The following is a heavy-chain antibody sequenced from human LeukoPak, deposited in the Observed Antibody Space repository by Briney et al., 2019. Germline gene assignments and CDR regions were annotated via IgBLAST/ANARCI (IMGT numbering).Heavy chain of an antibody. D-gene: IGHD2-2*02. Sequence: GGSLRLSCAASGFTVSSNYMSWVRQAPGKGLEWVSVIYSGGSTYYADSVKGRFTISRDNSKNTLYLQMNGLRAEDTAVYYCARDHRNTDYFDYWGQGTLVTVSS. J-gene: IGHJ4*02. CDR3: ARDHRNTDYFDY. CDR1: GFTVSSNY. V-gene: IGHV3-66*01. CDR2: IYSGGST.